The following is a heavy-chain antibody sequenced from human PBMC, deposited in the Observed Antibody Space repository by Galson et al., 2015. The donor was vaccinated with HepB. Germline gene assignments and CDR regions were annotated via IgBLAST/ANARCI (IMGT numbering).Heavy chain of an antibody. CDR1: GGSVSGYY. V-gene: IGHV4-59*02. Sequence: CTVSGGSVSGYYWNWVRLPPGKRLEWIGYIYYSGATNYNPSLRGRVTISVDTSKNQVSLRLNSVTAADTALYYCARAPLGTSSSSGFSLGPFDYWGQGAPATVSS. D-gene: IGHD3-22*01. CDR3: ARAPLGTSSSSGFSLGPFDY. CDR2: IYYSGAT. J-gene: IGHJ4*02.